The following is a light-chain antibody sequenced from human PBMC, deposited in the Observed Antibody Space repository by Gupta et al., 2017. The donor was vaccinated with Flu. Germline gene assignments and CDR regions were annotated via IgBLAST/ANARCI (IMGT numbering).Light chain of an antibody. CDR1: QDISNY. V-gene: IGKV1-33*01. CDR2: DAS. Sequence: PSSLSASVGYRVTITCLASQDISNYLNWYQQKPGKSPKLLIYDASNLETGVPSRFSGSGSGTDFTFTISSLQPEDIATYYCQQYVKLPYTFGQGTKLEIK. CDR3: QQYVKLPYT. J-gene: IGKJ2*01.